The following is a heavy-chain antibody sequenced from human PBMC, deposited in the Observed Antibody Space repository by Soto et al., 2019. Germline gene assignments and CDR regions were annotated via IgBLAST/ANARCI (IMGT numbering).Heavy chain of an antibody. CDR3: ARGVEYSSSHYFDY. Sequence: ASVKVSCKASGYTFASYGISWVRQAPGQGLEWMGWISAYNGNTNYAQKLQGRVTMTTDTSTSTAYMELRSLRSDDTAVYYCARGVEYSSSHYFDYWGQGTLVTVSS. D-gene: IGHD6-6*01. CDR2: ISAYNGNT. CDR1: GYTFASYG. J-gene: IGHJ4*02. V-gene: IGHV1-18*01.